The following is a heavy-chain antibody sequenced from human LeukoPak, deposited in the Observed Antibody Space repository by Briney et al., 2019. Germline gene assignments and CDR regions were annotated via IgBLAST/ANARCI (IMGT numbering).Heavy chain of an antibody. CDR2: ISGDGGST. D-gene: IGHD5-18*01. Sequence: GGSLRLSCAASGFTFNDYAMHWVRQAPGKGLERVSLISGDGGSTYYVDSVKGRFTISRDNSKNSLYLQMNSLRTEDTALYYCAKDRGGYSYAADYWGQGTLVTVSS. CDR3: AKDRGGYSYAADY. J-gene: IGHJ4*02. CDR1: GFTFNDYA. V-gene: IGHV3-43*02.